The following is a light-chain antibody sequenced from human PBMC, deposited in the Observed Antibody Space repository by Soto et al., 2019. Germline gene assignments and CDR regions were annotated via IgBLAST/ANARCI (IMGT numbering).Light chain of an antibody. CDR3: QQTSGPLGT. Sequence: IQMNQSASALSAKEGDRAAMTCRASQSIRYWLAWFQQKAGKAPKLLIYAATSLQSGVPSRFSGSGSETDFTLTINSLQPEDFATYYCQQTSGPLGTFAQGTLLEIK. CDR2: AAT. J-gene: IGKJ5*01. V-gene: IGKV1-5*01. CDR1: QSIRYW.